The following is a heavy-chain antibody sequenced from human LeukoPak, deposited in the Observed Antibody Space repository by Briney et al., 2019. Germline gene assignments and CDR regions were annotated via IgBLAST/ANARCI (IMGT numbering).Heavy chain of an antibody. J-gene: IGHJ4*02. Sequence: GGSLRLSCAASGFTFSSFAMTWVRQAPGKGLEWVSGFDGNGPNTYYADSVKGRWTISRDNSRSTLYLEMNSLRPEDTAIYYCAKPRTTGLGWAQFDYWGQGSLVTVSS. CDR1: GFTFSSFA. D-gene: IGHD2-8*02. CDR3: AKPRTTGLGWAQFDY. CDR2: FDGNGPNT. V-gene: IGHV3-23*01.